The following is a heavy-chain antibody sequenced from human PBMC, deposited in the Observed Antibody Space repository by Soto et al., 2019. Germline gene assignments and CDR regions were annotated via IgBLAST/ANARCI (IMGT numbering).Heavy chain of an antibody. CDR3: ARDHRGRGLGLGEIVGGYYGLDV. CDR2: IYYTGNT. V-gene: IGHV4-59*01. J-gene: IGHJ6*02. Sequence: QVQLQESGPGLLKPSETLSLTCSISEGSISTYYWTWIRQSPGKGLEWIGYIYYTGNTKYNPSLQRRVTMSVHSHNNQFSLNLMSVTSADTGVYYCARDHRGRGLGLGEIVGGYYGLDVWGRGTTVTVSS. CDR1: EGSISTYY. D-gene: IGHD3-3*01.